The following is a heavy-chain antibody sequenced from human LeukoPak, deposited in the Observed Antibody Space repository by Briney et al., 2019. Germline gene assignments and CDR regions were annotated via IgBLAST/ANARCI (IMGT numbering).Heavy chain of an antibody. CDR3: AKDPARITMVRGVIPPTY. V-gene: IGHV3-23*01. D-gene: IGHD3-10*01. CDR1: GFTFSSYG. Sequence: GGTLRLSCAASGFTFSSYGMSWVRQAPGKGLEWVSAISGSGGSTYYADSVKGRFTISRDNSKNTLYLQMNSLRAEDTAVYYCAKDPARITMVRGVIPPTYWSQGTLVTVSS. CDR2: ISGSGGST. J-gene: IGHJ4*02.